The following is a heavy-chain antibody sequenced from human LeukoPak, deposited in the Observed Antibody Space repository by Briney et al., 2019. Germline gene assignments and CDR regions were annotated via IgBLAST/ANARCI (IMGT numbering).Heavy chain of an antibody. CDR2: LSADYSDT. CDR3: ARDRHVFHWVGVAPYPDY. CDR1: GYTFTRDG. D-gene: IGHD3-10*01. J-gene: IGHJ4*02. V-gene: IGHV1-18*01. Sequence: GASVKISCMASGYTFTRDGISWVREALGQGLEWMGWLSADYSDTKYAEKVQGRVTMTIDTSTSTAFMELRSLTSDDTAVYYCARDRHVFHWVGVAPYPDYWGQGTLVTVSS.